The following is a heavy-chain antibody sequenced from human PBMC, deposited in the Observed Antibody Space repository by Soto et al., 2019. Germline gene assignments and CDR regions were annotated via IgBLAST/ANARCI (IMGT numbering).Heavy chain of an antibody. CDR1: GGSFSGQR. CDR3: ANEPN. J-gene: IGHJ4*02. V-gene: IGHV1-69*01. CDR2: IIPMFRTT. Sequence: QVQLVQSGAEVKKPGSSVKVSCKASGGSFSGQRVSGVRQAPGQRLEWMGGIIPMFRTTNYARKFQGRLTITADGSTNTASMELTSLTSEDTAIYYCANEPNWGQGPLVTVSS.